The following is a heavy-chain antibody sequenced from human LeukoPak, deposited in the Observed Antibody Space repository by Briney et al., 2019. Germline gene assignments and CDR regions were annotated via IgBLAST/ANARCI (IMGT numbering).Heavy chain of an antibody. D-gene: IGHD6-19*01. CDR1: GFTFSSYG. V-gene: IGHV3-30*03. Sequence: GGSLRLSCAASGFTFSSYGMHWVRQAPGKGLEWVAVISYDGSNKYYADSVKGRFTISRDNSKSTLYLQMNSLRGDDTAVYYCAYSSGWYYFDYWGQGTLVTVSS. J-gene: IGHJ4*02. CDR2: ISYDGSNK. CDR3: AYSSGWYYFDY.